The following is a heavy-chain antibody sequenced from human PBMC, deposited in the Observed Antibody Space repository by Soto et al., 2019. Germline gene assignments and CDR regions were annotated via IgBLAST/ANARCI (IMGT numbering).Heavy chain of an antibody. CDR3: ARDTMIAAAGTYAFDI. CDR1: GGTFSSYT. D-gene: IGHD6-13*01. Sequence: ASVKVSCKASGGTFSSYTISWVRQAPGQGLEWMGRIIPILGIANYAQKFQGSVTITADKSTSTAYMELSSLRSEDTAVYYCARDTMIAAAGTYAFDIWGQGTMVTVSS. V-gene: IGHV1-69*04. J-gene: IGHJ3*02. CDR2: IIPILGIA.